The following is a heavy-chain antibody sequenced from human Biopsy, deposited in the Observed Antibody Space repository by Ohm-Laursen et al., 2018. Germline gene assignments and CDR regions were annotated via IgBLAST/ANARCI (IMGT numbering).Heavy chain of an antibody. CDR2: INPKSGDT. V-gene: IGHV1-2*02. CDR3: ARGRRHCSGTCSRWYFDL. CDR1: GYTFTAFS. Sequence: ASVKVSCKPSGYTFTAFSVHWLRQAPGQGLEWMGWINPKSGDTDYPQNFQGRVSMTRDTPISTAYMGLSRLRSDDTAVYYCARGRRHCSGTCSRWYFDLWGRGTLVTVSS. J-gene: IGHJ2*01. D-gene: IGHD2-2*01.